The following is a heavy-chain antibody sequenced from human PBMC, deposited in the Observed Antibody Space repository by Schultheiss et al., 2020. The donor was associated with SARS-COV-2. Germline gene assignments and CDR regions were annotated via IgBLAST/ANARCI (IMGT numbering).Heavy chain of an antibody. D-gene: IGHD6-13*01. Sequence: SETLSLTCAVSGYSISSGYYWGWIRQPPGKGLEWIGYIYYSGSTNYNPSLKSRVTISVDTSKNQFSLKLSSVTAADTAVYYCARGSSSWYFDYWGQGTLVTVSS. J-gene: IGHJ4*02. CDR3: ARGSSSWYFDY. V-gene: IGHV4-61*01. CDR1: GYSISSGYY. CDR2: IYYSGST.